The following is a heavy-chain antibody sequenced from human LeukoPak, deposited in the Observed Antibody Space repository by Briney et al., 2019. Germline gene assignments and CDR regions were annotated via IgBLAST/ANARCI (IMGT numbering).Heavy chain of an antibody. V-gene: IGHV1-3*01. CDR2: INAGNGNT. Sequence: ASVNVSCKASGYTFTSYAMHWVRQAPGQRLEWMGWINAGNGNTKYSQKFQGRVTITRDTSASTAYMELSSLRSEDTAVYYCARDLRVTQWYYYYYGMDVWGQGTTVTVSS. CDR3: ARDLRVTQWYYYYYGMDV. J-gene: IGHJ6*02. D-gene: IGHD2-21*02. CDR1: GYTFTSYA.